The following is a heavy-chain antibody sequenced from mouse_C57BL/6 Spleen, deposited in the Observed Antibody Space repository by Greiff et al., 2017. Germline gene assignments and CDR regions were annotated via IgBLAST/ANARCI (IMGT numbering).Heavy chain of an antibody. Sequence: QVQLKESGPGLVQPSQSLSITCTASGFSLTSYGVHWVRQSPGKGLEWLGVIWSGGSTDYNAAFISSLSISKNNSKSQVLFKMNSLQAEDTAIYYCARDRITTVGAGCAMDDWGKGTTVTVSS. CDR2: IWSGGST. D-gene: IGHD1-1*01. V-gene: IGHV2-2*01. CDR3: ARDRITTVGAGCAMDD. J-gene: IGHJ4*01. CDR1: GFSLTSYG.